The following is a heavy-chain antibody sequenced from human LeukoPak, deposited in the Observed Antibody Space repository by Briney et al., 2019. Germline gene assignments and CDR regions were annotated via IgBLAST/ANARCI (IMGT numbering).Heavy chain of an antibody. Sequence: GASVKVSCKASGYTFNSYGINWVRQASGQGLEWMGWISVYNGNTNYAQKFQGRVTMTRDTSTSTVYMELSSLRSEDTAVYYCARDLVKDKTFSSGWPFYYYGMDVWGQGTTVTVSS. J-gene: IGHJ6*02. CDR3: ARDLVKDKTFSSGWPFYYYGMDV. V-gene: IGHV1-18*01. CDR1: GYTFNSYG. D-gene: IGHD6-19*01. CDR2: ISVYNGNT.